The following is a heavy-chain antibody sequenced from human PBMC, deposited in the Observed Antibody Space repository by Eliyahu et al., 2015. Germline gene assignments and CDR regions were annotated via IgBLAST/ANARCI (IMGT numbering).Heavy chain of an antibody. D-gene: IGHD3-3*02. V-gene: IGHV3-33*01. Sequence: TFSSYGMXWVRQAPGKGLXWVAVIWYDGSNXYYADSVKGRFTISRXNSKNTLYLQMNXLRAEDTAVYYCARDHFWSGYYSYYFDYWGQGTLVTVSS. J-gene: IGHJ4*02. CDR1: TFSSYG. CDR2: IWYDGSNX. CDR3: ARDHFWSGYYSYYFDY.